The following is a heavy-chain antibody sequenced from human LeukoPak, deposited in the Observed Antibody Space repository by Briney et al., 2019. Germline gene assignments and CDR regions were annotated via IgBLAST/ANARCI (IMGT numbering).Heavy chain of an antibody. V-gene: IGHV4-30-4*08. J-gene: IGHJ3*02. CDR2: IYYSGST. Sequence: SQTLSLTCTVSGGSISSGDYYWSWIRQPPGKGLEWIGYIYYSGSTYYNPSLKSRVTISVDTSKNQFSLKLSSVTAADTAVYYCARARGDGYYLDAFDIWGQGTMVTVSS. CDR1: GGSISSGDYY. CDR3: ARARGDGYYLDAFDI. D-gene: IGHD3-22*01.